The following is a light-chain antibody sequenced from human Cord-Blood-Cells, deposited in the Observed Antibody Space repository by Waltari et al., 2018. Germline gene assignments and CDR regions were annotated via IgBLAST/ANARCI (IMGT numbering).Light chain of an antibody. CDR3: QQYYSTPLT. J-gene: IGKJ4*01. Sequence: DIVMTQSPDSLAVSLGERATINCKSSQSVLYSSNNKNYLAWYQQKPVQPPKLLIYCASTRDSGVPDRFSGSGSVTDFTLTISSLQAEDVAVYYCQQYYSTPLTFGGGTKVEIK. CDR1: QSVLYSSNNKNY. V-gene: IGKV4-1*01. CDR2: CAS.